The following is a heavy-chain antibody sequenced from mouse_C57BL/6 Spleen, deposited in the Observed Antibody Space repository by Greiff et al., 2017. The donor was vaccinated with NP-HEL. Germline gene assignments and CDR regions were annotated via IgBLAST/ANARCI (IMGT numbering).Heavy chain of an antibody. D-gene: IGHD2-4*01. J-gene: IGHJ4*01. CDR2: IYPRSGNT. CDR3: ARGGIYYDSHYAMDY. CDR1: GYTFTSYG. V-gene: IGHV1-81*01. Sequence: QVQLQQSGAELARPGASVKLSCKASGYTFTSYGISWVKQRTGQGLEWIGEIYPRSGNTYYNEKFKGKATLTADKSSSTAYMELRSLTSEDSAVYFGARGGIYYDSHYAMDYWGQGTSVTVSS.